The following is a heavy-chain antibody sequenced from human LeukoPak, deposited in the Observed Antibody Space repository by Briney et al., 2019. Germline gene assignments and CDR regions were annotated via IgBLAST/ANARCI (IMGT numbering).Heavy chain of an antibody. J-gene: IGHJ4*02. CDR2: ISGSGGST. V-gene: IGHV3-23*01. Sequence: GGSLRLSCAASGFTFSSFARSWVRQAPGKGLEWVSTISGSGGSTNYADSVKGRFTFSRDNSKNTLYLQMNSLRAEDTAVYYCAKDLPDYGDYIEGYWGQGTLVTVSS. D-gene: IGHD4-17*01. CDR3: AKDLPDYGDYIEGY. CDR1: GFTFSSFA.